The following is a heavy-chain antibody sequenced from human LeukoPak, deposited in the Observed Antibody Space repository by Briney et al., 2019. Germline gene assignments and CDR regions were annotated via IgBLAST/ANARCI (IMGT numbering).Heavy chain of an antibody. CDR2: ISGSADIT. CDR3: AKDPNGDYIGTFEI. CDR1: GFTFSSYA. D-gene: IGHD4-17*01. V-gene: IGHV3-23*01. J-gene: IGHJ3*02. Sequence: GGSLRLSCAASGFTFSSYAMTWVRQAPGKGLGWVSIISGSADITYYADSVKGRFTISRDNSRNTLFLQMNSLRAEDTAIYYCAKDPNGDYIGTFEIWGHGTRVTVSS.